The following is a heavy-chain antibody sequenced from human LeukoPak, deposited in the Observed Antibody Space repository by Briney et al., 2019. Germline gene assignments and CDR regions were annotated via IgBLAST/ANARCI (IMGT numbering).Heavy chain of an antibody. CDR3: ARRNDFDI. J-gene: IGHJ3*02. CDR2: IYSNEAT. Sequence: PSETLSLTCTVSGGSIKGYHWSWIRQPPGKGLEWIGYIYSNEATEYKPSLKSRVTISADTPKNQFSLRLTSVTAADTAIYYCARRNDFDIWGQGTIVTVSS. V-gene: IGHV4-4*08. CDR1: GGSIKGYH.